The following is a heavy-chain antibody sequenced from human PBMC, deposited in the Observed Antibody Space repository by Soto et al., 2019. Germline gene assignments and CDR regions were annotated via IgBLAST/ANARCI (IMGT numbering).Heavy chain of an antibody. CDR2: VYHTGNA. Sequence: SETLSLTCTVSGGSITTAGYSWSWIQQPPGKALEWIGYVYHTGNAYPKPSLKSRVTISLDRSKNQFSLKMTSVTAADTALYYCASRPFYHYGLDVWGQGTTVTVSS. J-gene: IGHJ6*02. CDR1: GGSITTAGYS. CDR3: ASRPFYHYGLDV. D-gene: IGHD3-16*02. V-gene: IGHV4-30-2*01.